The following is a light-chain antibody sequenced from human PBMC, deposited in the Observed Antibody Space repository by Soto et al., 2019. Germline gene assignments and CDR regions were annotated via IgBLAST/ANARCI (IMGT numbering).Light chain of an antibody. CDR3: SSCAGGNNVL. J-gene: IGLJ2*01. Sequence: QSVLTQPPSASGSPGQSVTISCTGSSSDVGGYNYVSWYQQHPGKAPKLMIYEVSKRPSGVPDRFSGSKSGNTASLTVSGLQAEDEGDYYCSSCAGGNNVLFGGGTKLTVL. CDR1: SSDVGGYNY. V-gene: IGLV2-8*01. CDR2: EVS.